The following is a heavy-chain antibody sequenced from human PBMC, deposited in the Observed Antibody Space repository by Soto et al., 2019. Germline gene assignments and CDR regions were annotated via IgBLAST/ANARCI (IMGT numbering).Heavy chain of an antibody. V-gene: IGHV1-69*13. CDR3: ASRRPIPPNSSSWYGPVDY. CDR1: GGTFSSYA. D-gene: IGHD6-13*01. J-gene: IGHJ4*02. Sequence: GASVKVSCKASGGTFSSYAISWARQAPGQGLEWMGGIIPIFGTANYAQKFQGRVTITADESTSTAYMELSSLRSEDTAVYYCASRRPIPPNSSSWYGPVDYWGQGTLVTVSS. CDR2: IIPIFGTA.